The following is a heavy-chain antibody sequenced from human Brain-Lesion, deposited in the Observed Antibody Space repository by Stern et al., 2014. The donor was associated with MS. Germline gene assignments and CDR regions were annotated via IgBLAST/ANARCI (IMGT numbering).Heavy chain of an antibody. D-gene: IGHD4-17*01. CDR1: GNTFTNRY. V-gene: IGHV1-45*02. CDR2: ITPFSGKT. J-gene: IGHJ4*02. Sequence: QVQLVESGAEVKKTGSSVKVSCQASGNTFTNRYLHWVRQAPGQALEWMGGITPFSGKTNYAQNFQDRVTITMDRSMSTTYMDLSSLRSDDTAIYFCAEGGSYGFVYWGQGTLVTVSS. CDR3: AEGGSYGFVY.